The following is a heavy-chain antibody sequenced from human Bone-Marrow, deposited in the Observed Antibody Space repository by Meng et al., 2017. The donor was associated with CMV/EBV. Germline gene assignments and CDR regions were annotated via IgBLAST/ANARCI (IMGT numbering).Heavy chain of an antibody. J-gene: IGHJ6*02. CDR3: ASERGIRFYRYYGMDV. D-gene: IGHD3-3*01. V-gene: IGHV1-46*01. Sequence: ASVKVSCKASGYTFTSYYMHWVRQAPGQGLEWMGIINPSGGSTSYAQKFQGRVTMTRDTSTSTVYMELSSLRSEDTAVYYCASERGIRFYRYYGMDVWGQGTTVTVPS. CDR2: INPSGGST. CDR1: GYTFTSYY.